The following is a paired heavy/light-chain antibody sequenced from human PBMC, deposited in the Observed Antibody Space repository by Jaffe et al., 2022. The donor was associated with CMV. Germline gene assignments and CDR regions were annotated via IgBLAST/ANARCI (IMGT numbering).Heavy chain of an antibody. V-gene: IGHV3-9*01. Sequence: EVQLVESGGGLVHPGGSLRLSCAASGFTFDDYVMHWVRQSPGKGLEWVSSISWNSANIGYADAVKGRFTISRDNAKSSLYLQMNSLRLEDTALYYCTKDGVGIISRPVNHGMDAWGQGTKVTVSS. J-gene: IGHJ6*02. CDR2: ISWNSANI. D-gene: IGHD2-8*01. CDR1: GFTFDDYV. CDR3: TKDGVGIISRPVNHGMDA.
Light chain of an antibody. Sequence: SYELTQPPSVSVSPGQTASITCSGDKLGDKYACWYQQRPGRSPVLVMYQDDKRPSGIPERFSGSNSGNTATLTIRGTQAMDEADYYCQAWDTTTTGVFGTGTRVTVL. CDR3: QAWDTTTTGV. J-gene: IGLJ1*01. CDR2: QDD. CDR1: KLGDKY. V-gene: IGLV3-1*01.